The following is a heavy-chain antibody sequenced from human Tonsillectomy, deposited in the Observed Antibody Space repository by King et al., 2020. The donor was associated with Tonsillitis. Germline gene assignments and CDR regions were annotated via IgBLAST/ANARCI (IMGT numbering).Heavy chain of an antibody. CDR3: AKAYCSGGTCYPGGNYYGMDV. Sequence: VQLVESGGVVAQPGGSLRLSCAASGFTFDAFLLHWVRQAPGKGLDWVSLISLDGGSTYYSDSVKGRFTISRDNSRNYLYLQMNSLRTDDTALYYCAKAYCSGGTCYPGGNYYGMDVWGQGTTVTVSS. D-gene: IGHD2-15*01. J-gene: IGHJ6*02. CDR2: ISLDGGST. V-gene: IGHV3-43*01. CDR1: GFTFDAFL.